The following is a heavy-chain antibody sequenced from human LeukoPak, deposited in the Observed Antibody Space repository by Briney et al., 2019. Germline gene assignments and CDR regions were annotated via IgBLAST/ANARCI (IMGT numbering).Heavy chain of an antibody. D-gene: IGHD1-26*01. J-gene: IGHJ4*02. CDR2: INYSGVT. CDR1: GGSISSSNYY. V-gene: IGHV4-39*01. Sequence: SETLSLTCAVSGGSISSSNYYWGWIRQPPGKGLEWIGGINYSGVTYYNPSLKSRVTISVDTSKNQFSLKLSFVTAADTAVYYCATYIGSYYDYWGQGTLVTVSS. CDR3: ATYIGSYYDY.